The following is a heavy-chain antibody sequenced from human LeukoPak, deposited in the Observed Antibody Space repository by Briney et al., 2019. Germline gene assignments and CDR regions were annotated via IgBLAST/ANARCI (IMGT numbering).Heavy chain of an antibody. Sequence: SETLSLTCAVSGGSISSSDWWSWVRQPPGKGLEWIGEIYHSGSTNYNPSLKSRVTISVDKSKNQFSLTLSSVTAADTAVYYCASRETAVVAGHFDYWGQGTLVTVSS. V-gene: IGHV4-4*02. D-gene: IGHD6-19*01. J-gene: IGHJ4*02. CDR2: IYHSGST. CDR1: GGSISSSDW. CDR3: ASRETAVVAGHFDY.